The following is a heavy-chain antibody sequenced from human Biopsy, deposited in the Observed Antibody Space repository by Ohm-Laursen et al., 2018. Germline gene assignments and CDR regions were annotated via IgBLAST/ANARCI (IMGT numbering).Heavy chain of an antibody. V-gene: IGHV4-59*01. CDR2: IFYSGTT. Sequence: GTLSLTCTVSGGSISSYYWSWIRQPPGKGPEWIGYIFYSGTTKYNPSLKRRVRISLDTAKNQFSLNLRSVTAADTATYFCARAYYYGAGSYYSPWMEVWGQGTTVSVS. D-gene: IGHD3-10*01. CDR3: ARAYYYGAGSYYSPWMEV. J-gene: IGHJ6*02. CDR1: GGSISSYY.